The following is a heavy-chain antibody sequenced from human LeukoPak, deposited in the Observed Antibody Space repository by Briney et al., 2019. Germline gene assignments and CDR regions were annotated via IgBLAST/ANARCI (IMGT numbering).Heavy chain of an antibody. CDR1: GFTFDDYG. CDR3: ARDMSPWETRDPDAFDI. Sequence: GGSLRLSCAASGFTFDDYGMSWVRQAPGKGLEWVSVIYSCGSTYYADSVKGRFTISRDNSKNTLYLHMNSLRAEDTAVYYCARDMSPWETRDPDAFDIWGQGTMVTVS. CDR2: IYSCGST. D-gene: IGHD1-14*01. V-gene: IGHV3-53*01. J-gene: IGHJ3*02.